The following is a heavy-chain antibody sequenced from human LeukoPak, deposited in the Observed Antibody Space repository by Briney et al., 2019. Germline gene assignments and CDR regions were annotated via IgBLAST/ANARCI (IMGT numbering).Heavy chain of an antibody. CDR1: GYSIRSGYY. J-gene: IGHJ3*02. CDR2: IYHSGST. CDR3: ARHLSPRDYGDYPGAFDI. D-gene: IGHD4-17*01. V-gene: IGHV4-38-2*02. Sequence: KPSETLSLTCTVSGYSIRSGYYWGWIRQPPGKGLEWIGSIYHSGSTYYNPSLKSRVTISVDTSKNQFSLKLSSVTAADTAVYYCARHLSPRDYGDYPGAFDIWGQGTMVTVSS.